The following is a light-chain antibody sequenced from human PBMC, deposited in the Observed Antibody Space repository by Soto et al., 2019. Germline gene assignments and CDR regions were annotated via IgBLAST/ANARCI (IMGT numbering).Light chain of an antibody. CDR3: QHYGMSPQT. Sequence: EIVLTQSPGTLSLSPGERATLSCRASQTITTNHLAWYQKKPGQTPRLLIYGTSSRATGIPDRFSGSGSGTDFTLTISRLEPEDFAVYYCQHYGMSPQTFGQGTKVDIK. V-gene: IGKV3-20*01. CDR2: GTS. CDR1: QTITTNH. J-gene: IGKJ1*01.